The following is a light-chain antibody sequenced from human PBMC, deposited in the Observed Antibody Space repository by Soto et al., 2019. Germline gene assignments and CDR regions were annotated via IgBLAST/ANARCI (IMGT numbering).Light chain of an antibody. J-gene: IGKJ5*01. CDR1: QTVSSNY. CDR3: QQRSKWPLT. V-gene: IGKV3D-20*02. Sequence: EIILTQSPDTLSLSPVERATLSCRASQTVSSNYLAWCQQRPGQAPRLLIYGASTRAAGIPDRFSGSGSGTDFTLTITRLEPEDFAVYYCQQRSKWPLTFGQGTRLEI. CDR2: GAS.